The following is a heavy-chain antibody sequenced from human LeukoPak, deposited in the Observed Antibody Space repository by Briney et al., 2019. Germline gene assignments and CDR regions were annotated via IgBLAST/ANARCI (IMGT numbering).Heavy chain of an antibody. V-gene: IGHV1-69*06. J-gene: IGHJ4*02. D-gene: IGHD4-17*01. Sequence: SVKVSCKASGGTFSSYAISWVRQAPGQGLEWMGRIIPIFGTANYAQKFQGRVTITADKSTSTAYMKLSSLRSEDTAVYYCALGKSGDYVPWPLDYWGQGTLVTVSS. CDR1: GGTFSSYA. CDR2: IIPIFGTA. CDR3: ALGKSGDYVPWPLDY.